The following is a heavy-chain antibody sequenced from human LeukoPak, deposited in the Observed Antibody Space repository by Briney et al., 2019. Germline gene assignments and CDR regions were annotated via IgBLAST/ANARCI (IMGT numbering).Heavy chain of an antibody. CDR2: ISSSSSTI. J-gene: IGHJ4*02. CDR1: GFTFSSYS. CDR3: ASYSGYDYFDY. Sequence: PGGSLRLSCAASGFTFSSYSMNWVRQAPGKGLEWVSYISSSSSTIYYADSVKGRFTISRDNAENSLYLQMNSLRAEDTAVYYCASYSGYDYFDYWGQGTLVTVSS. V-gene: IGHV3-48*04. D-gene: IGHD5-12*01.